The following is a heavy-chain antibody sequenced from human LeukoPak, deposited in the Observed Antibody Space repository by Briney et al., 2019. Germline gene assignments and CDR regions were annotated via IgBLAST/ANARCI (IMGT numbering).Heavy chain of an antibody. CDR3: AREANYYGSGSYFEGTFDY. D-gene: IGHD3-10*01. CDR2: IYHSGNT. J-gene: IGHJ4*02. CDR1: GGSISSSNW. V-gene: IGHV4-4*02. Sequence: PSETLSLTCAVSGGSISSSNWWSWVRQPPGKGLEWIGEIYHSGNTNYNPSLKSRVTISIDTSKNEFSLKLTSVTAADTAVYFCAREANYYGSGSYFEGTFDYWGQGSLVTVSS.